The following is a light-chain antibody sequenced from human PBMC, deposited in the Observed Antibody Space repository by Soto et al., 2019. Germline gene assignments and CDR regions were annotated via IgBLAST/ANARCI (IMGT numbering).Light chain of an antibody. CDR1: SSNIGAGYD. V-gene: IGLV1-40*01. J-gene: IGLJ1*01. CDR2: DNT. Sequence: QSALTQPPSVSGAPGQRVTISCTGSSSNIGAGYDVHWYQQLPGTAPKLLIYDNTNRPSGVPDRFSGSKSGTSASLAITGLQAEDEADYYCQSYDRSLSGSRVFVTGTQLTVL. CDR3: QSYDRSLSGSRV.